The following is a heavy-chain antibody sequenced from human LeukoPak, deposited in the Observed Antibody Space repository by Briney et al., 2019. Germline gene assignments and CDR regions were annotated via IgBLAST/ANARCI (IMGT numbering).Heavy chain of an antibody. Sequence: PGGSLRLSCAASGFTFSSYSMNWVRQAPGKGLEWVSYISSSSSTIYYADSVKGRFTISRDNAKNSLYLQMNSLRAEDTAVYYCARDRDDFWSGYLDYWGQGTLVTVSS. V-gene: IGHV3-48*01. J-gene: IGHJ4*02. CDR2: ISSSSSTI. CDR1: GFTFSSYS. D-gene: IGHD3-3*01. CDR3: ARDRDDFWSGYLDY.